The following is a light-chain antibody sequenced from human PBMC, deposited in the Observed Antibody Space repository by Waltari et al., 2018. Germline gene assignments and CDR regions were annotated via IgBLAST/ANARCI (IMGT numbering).Light chain of an antibody. CDR2: WAS. J-gene: IGKJ2*01. Sequence: DIVLTQYPDSLPVSLGERATIHCKSSQTVLYSSNNRNYFAWYQQKPGQPPKLLIYWASIRESGVPDRFSGSGSGTDFTLTIDSLRTEDVAVYYCQQYYNTPPTFGQGTRLEI. V-gene: IGKV4-1*01. CDR1: QTVLYSSNNRNY. CDR3: QQYYNTPPT.